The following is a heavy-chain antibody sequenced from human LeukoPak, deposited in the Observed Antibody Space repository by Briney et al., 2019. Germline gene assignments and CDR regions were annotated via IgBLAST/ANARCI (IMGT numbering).Heavy chain of an antibody. V-gene: IGHV4-4*02. J-gene: IGHJ4*02. CDR2: ISHNGLT. CDR3: ARQDYGINTSCYDY. Sequence: SETLSLTCVVSSGSISSSNWWSWVRQPPGKGLEWIGEISHNGLTNYNPSLKSRVTISIDKSKNQFSLKLGSVTAADTAIYYCARQDYGINTSCYDYWGQGTLVTVSS. D-gene: IGHD3-16*01. CDR1: SGSISSSNW.